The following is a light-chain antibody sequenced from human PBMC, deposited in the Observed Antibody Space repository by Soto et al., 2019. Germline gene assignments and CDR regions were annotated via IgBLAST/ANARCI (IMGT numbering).Light chain of an antibody. CDR3: FSFTTDWTHV. Sequence: ALTQPASVSGSPGQSITISCTGSSSDIGAYNYVSWFQQYPGKAPKLIISEVSNRPSGVSNRFSGSKSGTAASLTISGLQTEDQADYFCFSFTTDWTHVFGTGTK. V-gene: IGLV2-14*01. CDR2: EVS. CDR1: SSDIGAYNY. J-gene: IGLJ1*01.